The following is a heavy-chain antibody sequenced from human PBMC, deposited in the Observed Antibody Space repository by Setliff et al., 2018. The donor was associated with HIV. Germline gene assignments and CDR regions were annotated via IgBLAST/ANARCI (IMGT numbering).Heavy chain of an antibody. J-gene: IGHJ6*02. Sequence: GGSLRLSCAASGFSNSALHWVRQAPGKGLEWVGRIRSKANNYATEYGASVKGRFIISRDDSKNMAYLQMNSLRAEDTAVYYCARGVRGVVNGMDVWGQGTTVTVSS. CDR3: ARGVRGVVNGMDV. CDR2: IRSKANNYAT. V-gene: IGHV3-73*01. D-gene: IGHD3-10*01. CDR1: GFSNSA.